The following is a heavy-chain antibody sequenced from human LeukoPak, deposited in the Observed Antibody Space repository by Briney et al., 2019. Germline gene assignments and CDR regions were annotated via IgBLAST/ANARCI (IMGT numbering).Heavy chain of an antibody. CDR3: ATLNYGGKSNDAFDI. J-gene: IGHJ3*02. CDR1: GGSISSSSYY. D-gene: IGHD4-23*01. V-gene: IGHV4-39*07. CDR2: IYYSGST. Sequence: SETLSLTCTVSGGSISSSSYYWGWIRQPPGKGLEWIGSIYYSGSTYYNPSLKSQVTISADTSKNHFSLKVSAVTAADTAVYYCATLNYGGKSNDAFDIWGQGTMVTVSS.